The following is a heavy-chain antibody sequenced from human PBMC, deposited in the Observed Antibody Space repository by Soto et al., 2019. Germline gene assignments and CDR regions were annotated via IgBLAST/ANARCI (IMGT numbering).Heavy chain of an antibody. Sequence: QVHLVQSGPEVKRPGSSVKVSCKASGDTFRRNAIHWVRQAPGQGLEWMGGIIPMFPTTNYAQKFKGRLTIYAEKSTGTAYMEMTSLRSEDTAVYYWTKDGDSADYGFWGQGTLVTVSS. J-gene: IGHJ4*02. CDR3: TKDGDSADYGF. CDR2: IIPMFPTT. V-gene: IGHV1-69*06. D-gene: IGHD2-21*01. CDR1: GDTFRRNA.